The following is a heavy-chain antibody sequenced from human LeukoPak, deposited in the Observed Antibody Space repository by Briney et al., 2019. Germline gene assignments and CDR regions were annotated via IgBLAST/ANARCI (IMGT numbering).Heavy chain of an antibody. J-gene: IGHJ4*02. CDR2: TYHRSTWYD. V-gene: IGHV6-1*01. D-gene: IGHD6-13*01. CDR3: TREVAGTGGFDY. Sequence: SQTLSLTCAISGDSVSSNNAAWNWIRQSPSRGLEWLGRTYHRSTWYDDYVVSARSRLTITPDISKNQVSLQLNSVTPEDTAVYYRTREVAGTGGFDYWGQGITVTVSS. CDR1: GDSVSSNNAA.